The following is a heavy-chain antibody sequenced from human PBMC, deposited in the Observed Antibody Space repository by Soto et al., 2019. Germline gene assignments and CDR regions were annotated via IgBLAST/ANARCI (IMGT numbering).Heavy chain of an antibody. CDR2: VNPILSMS. Sequence: SVEVSCKASGDTFSFYTINWARQAPGLGLEWMGRVNPILSMSNYAQKFQGRVTITRDTSASTAYMELSSLRSEDTAVYYGARSIVVVTALDYWGQGTLVTVSS. D-gene: IGHD2-21*02. J-gene: IGHJ4*02. V-gene: IGHV1-69*02. CDR3: ARSIVVVTALDY. CDR1: GDTFSFYT.